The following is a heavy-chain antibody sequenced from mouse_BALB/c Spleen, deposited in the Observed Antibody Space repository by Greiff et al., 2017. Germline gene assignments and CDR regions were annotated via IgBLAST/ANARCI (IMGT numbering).Heavy chain of an antibody. CDR3: ARPQPYYFDY. CDR1: GFAFSSYD. J-gene: IGHJ2*01. V-gene: IGHV5-12-1*01. Sequence: EVQLVESGGGLVKPGGSLKLSCAASGFAFSSYDMSWVRQTPEKRLEWVAYISSGGGSTYYPDTVKGRFTISRDNAKNTLYLQMSSLKSEDTAMYYCARPQPYYFDYWGQGTTLTVSS. CDR2: ISSGGGST.